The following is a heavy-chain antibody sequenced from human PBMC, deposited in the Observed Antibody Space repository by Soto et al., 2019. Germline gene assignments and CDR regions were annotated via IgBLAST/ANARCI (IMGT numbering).Heavy chain of an antibody. CDR3: AKDLDYPYYFDY. D-gene: IGHD5-12*01. CDR2: ISYDGSNK. V-gene: IGHV3-30*18. CDR1: RFTFSSYG. J-gene: IGHJ4*02. Sequence: QVQLVESGGGVVQPGRSLRLCCAASRFTFSSYGMHWVRQAPGKGLEWVAVISYDGSNKYYADSVKGRFTISRDNSKNTLYLQMNSLRAEDTSVYYCAKDLDYPYYFDYWGQGTLVTVSS.